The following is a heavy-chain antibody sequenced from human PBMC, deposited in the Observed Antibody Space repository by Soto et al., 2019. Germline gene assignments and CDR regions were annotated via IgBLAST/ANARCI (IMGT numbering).Heavy chain of an antibody. CDR2: IYSGGSI. D-gene: IGHD5-12*01. J-gene: IGHJ4*02. CDR1: GFTVSSNY. V-gene: IGHV3-66*01. CDR3: ARDRRGYSGYGGVFDY. Sequence: EVQLVESGGGLVQPGGSLRLSCAASGFTVSSNYMSWVRQAPGKGLEWVSVIYSGGSIYYADSVKGRFTISRDNSKNTLYLQMNSLSAEDTAVYYCARDRRGYSGYGGVFDYWGQGTLVTVSS.